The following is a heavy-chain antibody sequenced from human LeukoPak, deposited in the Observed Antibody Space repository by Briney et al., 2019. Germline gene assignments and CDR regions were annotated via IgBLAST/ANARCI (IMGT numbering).Heavy chain of an antibody. CDR2: SNHSGGT. D-gene: IGHD6-6*01. CDR1: GGSFIGYD. Sequence: PSETLSLTCAVYGGSFIGYDWTWIRQPPGKGLEGIGESNHSGGTNYNPSLKSRVTISVDTSKNQSSLKLSSVTAADTAVYYCASLARGGNWFDPWGQGTLVTVSS. CDR3: ASLARGGNWFDP. V-gene: IGHV4-34*01. J-gene: IGHJ5*02.